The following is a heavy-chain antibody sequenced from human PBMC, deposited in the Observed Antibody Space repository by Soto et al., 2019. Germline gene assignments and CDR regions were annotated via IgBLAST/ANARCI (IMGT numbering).Heavy chain of an antibody. V-gene: IGHV3-30*18. CDR2: ISYDGSNK. D-gene: IGHD3-3*01. CDR3: AKDTTIFGVVIDNWFDP. J-gene: IGHJ5*02. Sequence: VGSLRLSFAASGFTLSSYAMHWVRQAPGKGLEWVAAISYDGSNKYYVDSVKGRFTISRDNSKNTLYLQMNSLRAEDTAVYYCAKDTTIFGVVIDNWFDPWRQGTLVTVS. CDR1: GFTLSSYA.